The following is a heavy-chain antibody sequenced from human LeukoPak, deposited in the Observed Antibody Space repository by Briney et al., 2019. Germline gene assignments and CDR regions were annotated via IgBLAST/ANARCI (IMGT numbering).Heavy chain of an antibody. Sequence: PGGSLRLSCAASGFTVSSNYMSWVRQAPGKGLEWVGFIRSKAYAGTTEYAASVKGRFTISRDDSKSIAYLQMNSLKTEDTAVYYCTRAGRYYGSGSYYGEYYFDYWGQGTLVTVSS. CDR2: IRSKAYAGTT. D-gene: IGHD3-10*01. J-gene: IGHJ4*02. CDR3: TRAGRYYGSGSYYGEYYFDY. CDR1: GFTVSSNY. V-gene: IGHV3-49*04.